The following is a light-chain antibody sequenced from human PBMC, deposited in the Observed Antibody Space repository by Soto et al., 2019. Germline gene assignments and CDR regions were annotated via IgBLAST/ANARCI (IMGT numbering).Light chain of an antibody. CDR2: DVS. Sequence: QSVLTQPASVSRSPGQSITFSCTGTSSDIGGYNYVSWYQQHPGKAPKLMIYDVSNRPSGVSNRFSGSKSGNTASLTISELQAEDEADYYCSSYKSSSTLRYVFGTGTKVTVL. CDR3: SSYKSSSTLRYV. CDR1: SSDIGGYNY. J-gene: IGLJ1*01. V-gene: IGLV2-14*01.